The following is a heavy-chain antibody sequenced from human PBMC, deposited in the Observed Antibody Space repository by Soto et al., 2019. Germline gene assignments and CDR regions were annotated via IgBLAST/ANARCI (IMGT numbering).Heavy chain of an antibody. D-gene: IGHD5-12*01. CDR3: ARVYSDGWPDL. V-gene: IGHV3-48*01. Sequence: GGSLRLSCAASEFVFSAYPMNWVRQVPGKGLECVSYISISGTTIYYADSVKGRFTISRDDAKNSLYLQMNSLRAEDTAVYYCARVYSDGWPDLWGQGTLVTVSS. CDR2: ISISGTTI. J-gene: IGHJ5*02. CDR1: EFVFSAYP.